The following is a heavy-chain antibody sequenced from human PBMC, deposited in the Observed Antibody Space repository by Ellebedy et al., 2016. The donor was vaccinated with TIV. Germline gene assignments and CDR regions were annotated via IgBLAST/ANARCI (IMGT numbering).Heavy chain of an antibody. D-gene: IGHD4-17*01. CDR3: ATVGYGDYSDAFDI. CDR2: INPNSGGT. V-gene: IGHV1-2*04. Sequence: AASVKVSCKASGYTFTGYYMHWVRQAPGQGLEWMGWINPNSGGTNYAQKFQGWVTITRDTSISTAYMELSSLRSEDTAVYYCATVGYGDYSDAFDIWGQGTMVTVSS. CDR1: GYTFTGYY. J-gene: IGHJ3*02.